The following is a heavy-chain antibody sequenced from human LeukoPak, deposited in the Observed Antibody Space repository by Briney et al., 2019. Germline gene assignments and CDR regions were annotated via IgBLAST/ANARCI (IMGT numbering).Heavy chain of an antibody. CDR2: IYYSGST. CDR1: GGSISSSSYY. J-gene: IGHJ4*02. V-gene: IGHV4-39*07. Sequence: SETLSLTCTVSGGSISSSSYYWGWIRQSPGKGLEWIGSIYYSGSTYYNPSLKSRVTISVDTSKNQFSLKLSSVTAADTAVYYCARVRGGTVPDYWGQGTLVTVSS. CDR3: ARVRGGTVPDY. D-gene: IGHD4-17*01.